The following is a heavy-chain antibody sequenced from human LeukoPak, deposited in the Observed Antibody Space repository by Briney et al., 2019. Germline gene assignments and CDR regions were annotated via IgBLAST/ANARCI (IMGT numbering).Heavy chain of an antibody. CDR2: IYYSGST. D-gene: IGHD3-3*01. Sequence: SETLSLTCTVSGGSISSYYWSWIRQPPGKGLEWIGYIYYSGSTNYNPSLKSRVTISVDTSKNQFSLKLSSVTAADTAVYYCARAKYDFWSGYLYPYYYYMDVWGKGTTVTVSS. J-gene: IGHJ6*03. CDR1: GGSISSYY. V-gene: IGHV4-59*08. CDR3: ARAKYDFWSGYLYPYYYYMDV.